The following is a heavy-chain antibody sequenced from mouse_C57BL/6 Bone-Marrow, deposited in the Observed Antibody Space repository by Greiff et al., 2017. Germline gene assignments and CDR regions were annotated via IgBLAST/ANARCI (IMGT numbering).Heavy chain of an antibody. CDR2: ITSDGGST. J-gene: IGHJ1*03. CDR3: SRRPLLWVSCWYFDV. CDR1: EFEFPFHD. V-gene: IGHV5-2*01. Sequence: EVKLVESGGGLVQPGESLQLSCASTEFEFPFHDMSWVRKTPEKRLALVAAITSDGGSTSYPDTMARRFLLSRANNKKSLYLQMSRLRSEDTALYYWSRRPLLWVSCWYFDVWGTGTTVTVSS. D-gene: IGHD6-1*01.